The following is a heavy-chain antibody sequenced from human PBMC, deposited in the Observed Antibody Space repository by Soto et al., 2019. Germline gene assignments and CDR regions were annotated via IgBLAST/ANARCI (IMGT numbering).Heavy chain of an antibody. V-gene: IGHV1-69*12. D-gene: IGHD2-2*01. CDR3: ASMPSVILNSYGFVTPFDI. CDR1: GGTFSSYA. J-gene: IGHJ3*02. CDR2: IIPMFRTA. Sequence: QVQLVQSGAEVKKTGSSVKLSCKASGGTFSSYAFSWVRQAPRQGLEWMGGIIPMFRTANYAQKFRDRVTISADESSTTVYMELPGLKSGDTALYFCASMPSVILNSYGFVTPFDIWGQGTMVIVSS.